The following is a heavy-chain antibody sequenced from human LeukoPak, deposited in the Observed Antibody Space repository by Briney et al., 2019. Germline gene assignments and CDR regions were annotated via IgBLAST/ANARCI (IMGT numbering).Heavy chain of an antibody. J-gene: IGHJ4*02. CDR2: IYYSGST. CDR3: ARYHYGSGSQEFDY. V-gene: IGHV4-59*01. D-gene: IGHD3-10*01. Sequence: SETLSLTCTVSGGSIGSYYWSWIRQPPGKGLEWIGYIYYSGSTNYNPSLKSRVTISVDTSKNQFSLKLSSVTAADTAVYYCARYHYGSGSQEFDYWGQGTLVTVSS. CDR1: GGSIGSYY.